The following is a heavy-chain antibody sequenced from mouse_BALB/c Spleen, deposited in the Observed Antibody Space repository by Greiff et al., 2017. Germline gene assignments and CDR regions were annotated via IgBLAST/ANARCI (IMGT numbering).Heavy chain of an antibody. CDR1: GFSLTGYG. V-gene: IGHV2-6-7*01. D-gene: IGHD2-2*01. Sequence: QVQLKESGPGLVAPSQSLSITCTVSGFSLTGYGVNWVRQPPGKGLGWLGMIWGDGSTDYNSALKSRLSISKDNSKSQVFLKMNSLQTDDTARYYCARGFGYDPFAYWGQGTLVTVSA. CDR2: IWGDGST. CDR3: ARGFGYDPFAY. J-gene: IGHJ3*01.